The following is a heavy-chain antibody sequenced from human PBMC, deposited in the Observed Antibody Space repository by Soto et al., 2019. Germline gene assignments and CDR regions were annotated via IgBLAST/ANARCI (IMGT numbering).Heavy chain of an antibody. D-gene: IGHD6-13*01. V-gene: IGHV1-8*01. CDR2: MKPSTGDS. Sequence: VSVKVSCKSSGYPFITNDINWVRQASGQGLEWMGWMKPSTGDSGSDPDFQGRITMTRDTATSTAYMELSSLKFEDTAVYYCARGGPAAGFDLWGQGSLVTVSS. CDR1: GYPFITND. CDR3: ARGGPAAGFDL. J-gene: IGHJ5*02.